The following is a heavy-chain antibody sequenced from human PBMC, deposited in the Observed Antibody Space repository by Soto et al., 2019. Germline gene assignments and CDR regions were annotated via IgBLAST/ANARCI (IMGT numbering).Heavy chain of an antibody. CDR2: ISGSGDRT. V-gene: IGHV3-23*01. CDR1: RFTFSRYA. CDR3: EKDYEAVPAHIYGGHFDG. J-gene: IGHJ4*02. D-gene: IGHD2-2*01. Sequence: GGSLRLSCSASRFTFSRYAMSWVRQAPGQGLEWVSGISGSGDRTYYADSVKARFTISRDNAKNTLYLPMRSLRVEDTALYYCEKDYEAVPAHIYGGHFDGWCQGSPLTGFS.